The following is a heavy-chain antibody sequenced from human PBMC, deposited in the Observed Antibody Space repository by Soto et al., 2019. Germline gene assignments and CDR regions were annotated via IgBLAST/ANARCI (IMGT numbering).Heavy chain of an antibody. D-gene: IGHD1-26*01. J-gene: IGHJ4*02. V-gene: IGHV3-74*01. CDR1: GFTFNNYW. Sequence: EVQLVESGGGLVQPGGSLRLSCAASGFTFNNYWMHWVRQASGKGLVWVSRINIEGSTTDYADSVRGRFAISRDNAKNTLYLQINSLRDEDTAVYYCTRDRGGNFYGGFDYWGRGTLVTVSP. CDR3: TRDRGGNFYGGFDY. CDR2: INIEGSTT.